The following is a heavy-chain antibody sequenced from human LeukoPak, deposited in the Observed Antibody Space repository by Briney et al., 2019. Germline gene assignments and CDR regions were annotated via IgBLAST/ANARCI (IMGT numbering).Heavy chain of an antibody. D-gene: IGHD2-2*02. CDR3: ALDIVVVPAAIRYYMDV. CDR1: GGTFSSYA. Sequence: ASVKVSCKASGGTFSSYAISWVRQAPGQGLEWMGGIIPIFGTANYAQKFQGRVTITTDESTSTAYMELSSLRSEDTAVYYCALDIVVVPAAIRYYMDVWGKGTTVTVSS. V-gene: IGHV1-69*05. CDR2: IIPIFGTA. J-gene: IGHJ6*03.